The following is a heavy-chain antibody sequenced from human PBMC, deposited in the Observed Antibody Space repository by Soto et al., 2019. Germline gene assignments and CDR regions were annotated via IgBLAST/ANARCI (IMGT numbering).Heavy chain of an antibody. CDR2: ISVTGSGT. CDR3: ARTTTTKSRDY. J-gene: IGHJ4*02. V-gene: IGHV3-23*01. D-gene: IGHD4-17*01. CDR1: GFTFSSYD. Sequence: EVPLLESGGGLVQPGGSLGLSCAASGFTFSSYDMSWVRQAPGKGLEYVSSISVTGSGTYYADSVKGRFTISRDNSKNTLYLQMNSLRVEDTAVYYCARTTTTKSRDYWGQGTLVTVSP.